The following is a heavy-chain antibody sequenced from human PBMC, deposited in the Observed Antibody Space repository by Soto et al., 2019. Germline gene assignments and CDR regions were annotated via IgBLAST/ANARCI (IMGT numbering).Heavy chain of an antibody. V-gene: IGHV2-5*02. CDR2: IYWDDDK. J-gene: IGHJ4*02. CDR3: AHRRGYEGFDY. Sequence: QITLKESGPTLVKPTQTLTLTCTFSGFSLSTSGVGVGWIRQPPGKALEWLALIYWDDDKRYSPYLNSSLTITKDTSKNQVVLTMTNMDPVDTATYYCAHRRGYEGFDYWGQGTLVTVSS. CDR1: GFSLSTSGVG. D-gene: IGHD5-12*01.